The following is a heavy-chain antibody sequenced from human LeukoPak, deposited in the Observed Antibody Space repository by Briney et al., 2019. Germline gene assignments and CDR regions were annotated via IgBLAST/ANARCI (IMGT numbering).Heavy chain of an antibody. CDR1: GYTLTELS. CDR3: ATSERGPDYYGMDV. V-gene: IGHV1-24*01. Sequence: ASVKVSCKVSGYTLTELSMHWVRQAPGKALEWMGGFDPEDGEIIYAQKFQGRVTMTEDTSTDTAYMELSSLRSEDTAVYYCATSERGPDYYGMDVWGQGTTVTVSS. J-gene: IGHJ6*02. CDR2: FDPEDGEI. D-gene: IGHD1-26*01.